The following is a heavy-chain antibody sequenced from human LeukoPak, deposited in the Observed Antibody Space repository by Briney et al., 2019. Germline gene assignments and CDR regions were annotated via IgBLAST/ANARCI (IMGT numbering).Heavy chain of an antibody. D-gene: IGHD3-22*01. CDR3: ARGLRNYYDSSGSFDY. V-gene: IGHV4-34*01. CDR2: INHSGSI. Sequence: PSETLSLTCAVYGGSFSGYYWSWIRQPPGKGLEWIGEINHSGSINYNPSLKSRVTISVDTSKNQFSLKLSSVTAADTAVYYCARGLRNYYDSSGSFDYWGQGTLVTVSS. J-gene: IGHJ4*02. CDR1: GGSFSGYY.